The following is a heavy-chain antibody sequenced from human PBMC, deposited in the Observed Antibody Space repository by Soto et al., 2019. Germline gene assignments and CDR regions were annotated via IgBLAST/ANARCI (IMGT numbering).Heavy chain of an antibody. CDR1: GFSLNTSGVG. Sequence: SGPTLVNPTQTLTLTCSFSGFSLNTSGVGLGWLRQPPGKAPEWLALIYWDGDKRYSPSLQSRLSITKDTSNNQVVLTMTNMDPVDTATYYCVHSRCGGDCLRSYSSHYYYGMDVWGQGNTVTVSS. J-gene: IGHJ6*02. D-gene: IGHD2-21*02. CDR2: IYWDGDK. V-gene: IGHV2-5*02. CDR3: VHSRCGGDCLRSYSSHYYYGMDV.